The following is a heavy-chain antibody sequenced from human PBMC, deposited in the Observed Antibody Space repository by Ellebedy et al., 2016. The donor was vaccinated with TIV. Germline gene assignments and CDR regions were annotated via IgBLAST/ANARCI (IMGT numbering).Heavy chain of an antibody. CDR1: GFTFSSYA. CDR2: ISYDGSNK. D-gene: IGHD6-19*01. V-gene: IGHV3-30-3*01. Sequence: GGSLRLSXAASGFTFSSYAMHWVRQAPGKGLEWVAVISYDGSNKYYADSVKGRFTISRDNSKNTLYLQMNSLRAEDTAVYYCARAQVPRIAVAGTGSWGQGTLVTVSS. CDR3: ARAQVPRIAVAGTGS. J-gene: IGHJ4*02.